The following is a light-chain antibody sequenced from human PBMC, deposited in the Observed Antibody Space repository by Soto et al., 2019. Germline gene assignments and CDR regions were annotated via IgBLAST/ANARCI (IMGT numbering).Light chain of an antibody. CDR3: SSYAGSNNVV. CDR1: SSDVGAYIY. Sequence: QSVLTQPPSASGSPGQSVTISCTGTSSDVGAYIYVSWYQQHPGKAPKLMIFEVSKRPSGVPDRFSGSKSGNTASLTVSGLQAEDEADYCCSSYAGSNNVVFGGGTQLTVL. V-gene: IGLV2-8*01. J-gene: IGLJ2*01. CDR2: EVS.